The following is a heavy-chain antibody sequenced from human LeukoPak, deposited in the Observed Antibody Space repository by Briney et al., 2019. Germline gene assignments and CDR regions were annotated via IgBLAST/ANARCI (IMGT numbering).Heavy chain of an antibody. CDR1: GGSFSGYY. CDR3: ARSLGDLTEFDY. Sequence: SETLSLTCAVYGGSFSGYYWSWIRQPPGKGLEWIGEINHSGSTNYNPSLKSRVTMSVDTSKNQFSLKLSSVTAADTAVYYCARSLGDLTEFDYWGQGTLVTVSS. V-gene: IGHV4-34*01. D-gene: IGHD2-21*02. CDR2: INHSGST. J-gene: IGHJ4*02.